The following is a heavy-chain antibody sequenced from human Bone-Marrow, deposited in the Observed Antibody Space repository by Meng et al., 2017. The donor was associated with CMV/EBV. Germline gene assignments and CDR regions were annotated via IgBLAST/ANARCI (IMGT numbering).Heavy chain of an antibody. CDR2: ISTSGSTI. J-gene: IGHJ6*02. CDR1: GFTFSTYE. D-gene: IGHD6-6*01. CDR3: ARLYSSSSGKGMDV. V-gene: IGHV3-48*03. Sequence: GESLKISCVASGFTFSTYEMNWVRQAPGKGLEWVSYISTSGSTIYHADSVKGRFTISRDNAKNSLYLQMNSLRAEDTAIYYCARLYSSSSGKGMDVWGQGTTVTFSS.